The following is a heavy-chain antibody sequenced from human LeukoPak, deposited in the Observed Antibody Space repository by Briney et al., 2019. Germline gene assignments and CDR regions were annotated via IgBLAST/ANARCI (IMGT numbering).Heavy chain of an antibody. Sequence: GASVKVSCKASGYTFTNYAVHWVRQAPGQRLEWMGWINAGIGNTKYSQKFQGRVTMTRNTSISTAYMELSSLRSEDTAVYYCARGGPYGMDVWGQGTTVTVSS. J-gene: IGHJ6*02. CDR1: GYTFTNYA. CDR3: ARGGPYGMDV. V-gene: IGHV1-3*01. CDR2: INAGIGNT.